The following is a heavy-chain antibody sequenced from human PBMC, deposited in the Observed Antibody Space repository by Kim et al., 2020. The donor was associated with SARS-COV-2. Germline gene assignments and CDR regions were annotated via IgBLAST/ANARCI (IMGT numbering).Heavy chain of an antibody. Sequence: GKGRFTISRDNSKNQLYLQMNSLRAEDTAVYYCAKLPGVNYYYYYMDVWGKGTTVTVSS. CDR3: AKLPGVNYYYYYMDV. V-gene: IGHV3-23*01. D-gene: IGHD3-10*01. J-gene: IGHJ6*03.